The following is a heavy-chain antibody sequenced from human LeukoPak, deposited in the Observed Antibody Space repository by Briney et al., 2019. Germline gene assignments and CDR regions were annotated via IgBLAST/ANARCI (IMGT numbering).Heavy chain of an antibody. CDR3: ARDGCSGGSCWFDY. V-gene: IGHV3-48*03. CDR1: GFTFSSYE. J-gene: IGHJ4*02. Sequence: GGSLRLSCAASGFTFSSYEMNWVRQAPGKGPEWVSYISSSGSTIYYADSVKGRFTISRDNAKNSLYLQMNSLRAEDTAVYYCARDGCSGGSCWFDYWGQGTLVTVSS. CDR2: ISSSGSTI. D-gene: IGHD2-15*01.